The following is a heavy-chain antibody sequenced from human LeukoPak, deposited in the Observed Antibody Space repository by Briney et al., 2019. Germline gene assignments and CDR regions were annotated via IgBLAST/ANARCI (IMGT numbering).Heavy chain of an antibody. Sequence: ASVNVSCTASGYTYTSNYIHWVRQAPGQGLEWMGMIYPRDGSTSYAQKFQGRVTVTRDTSTSTVHMELSGLRSEDTAVYYCARDQEGFDYWGQGTLVTVSS. CDR3: ARDQEGFDY. J-gene: IGHJ4*02. CDR2: IYPRDGST. V-gene: IGHV1-46*01. CDR1: GYTYTSNY.